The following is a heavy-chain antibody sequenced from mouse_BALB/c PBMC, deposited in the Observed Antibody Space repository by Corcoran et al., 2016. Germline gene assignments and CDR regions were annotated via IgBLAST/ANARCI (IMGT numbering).Heavy chain of an antibody. CDR3: ARGIYDGSLFAY. CDR1: GFNIKDTY. V-gene: IGHV14-3*02. Sequence: EVQLQQSGAELVKPGASVKLSCTASGFNIKDTYMHWVKQRPEQGLEWIGRIDPANGNTKYDPKFQGKATITADTSSNTAYLQLSSLTSEDTAVYYWARGIYDGSLFAYWGQGTLVTVSA. J-gene: IGHJ3*01. CDR2: IDPANGNT. D-gene: IGHD2-3*01.